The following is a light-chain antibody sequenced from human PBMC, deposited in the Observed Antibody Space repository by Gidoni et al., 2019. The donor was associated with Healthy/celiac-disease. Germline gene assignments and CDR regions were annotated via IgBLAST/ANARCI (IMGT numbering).Light chain of an antibody. CDR2: GKN. V-gene: IGLV3-19*01. CDR1: SLRSYY. CDR3: NSRDSSGTKV. Sequence: SSELTQDPAVSVALGQTVRITCQGDSLRSYYATWYQQNPGQPPVLVIYGKNTPPSGIPDRFSGSSSGNTASLTITGAQAEDEADYYCNSRDSSGTKVFGGGTKLTVL. J-gene: IGLJ2*01.